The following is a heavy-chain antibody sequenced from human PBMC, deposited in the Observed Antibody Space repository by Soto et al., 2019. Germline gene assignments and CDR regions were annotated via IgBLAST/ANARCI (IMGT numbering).Heavy chain of an antibody. CDR3: ARDPIVVVVAASYGMDV. Sequence: GSLRLSCAASGFTFSSYGMHWVRQAPGKGLEWVAVIWYDGSNKYYADSVKGRFTISRDNSKNTLYLQMNSLRAEDTAVYYCARDPIVVVVAASYGMDVWGQGTTVTVSS. CDR1: GFTFSSYG. J-gene: IGHJ6*02. CDR2: IWYDGSNK. V-gene: IGHV3-33*01. D-gene: IGHD2-15*01.